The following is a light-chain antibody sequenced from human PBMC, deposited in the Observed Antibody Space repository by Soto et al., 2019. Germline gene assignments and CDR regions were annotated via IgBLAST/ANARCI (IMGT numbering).Light chain of an antibody. J-gene: IGKJ4*01. Sequence: IVLTQSPGTLSLSPGERATLSCRASDSVSISYLAWYQQRSGQPPRLLIYGTSTRATGIHGRFSGSGSGTDFTLTISRLEPEDSAVYFCQQWGNSPRVTFGGGNKVEI. CDR3: QQWGNSPRVT. CDR2: GTS. V-gene: IGKV3-20*01. CDR1: DSVSISY.